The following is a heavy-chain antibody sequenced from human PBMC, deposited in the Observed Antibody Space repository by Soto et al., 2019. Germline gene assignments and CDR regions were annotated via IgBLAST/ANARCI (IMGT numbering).Heavy chain of an antibody. V-gene: IGHV4-59*01. Sequence: SETLSLTCTVSGGSISSYYWSWIRQPPGKGLEWIGYIYYSGSTNYNPSLKSRVTISVDTSKNQFSLKLSSVTAADTAVYYCARGYYYGSGSYPDYWGQGTLVTVSS. CDR3: ARGYYYGSGSYPDY. D-gene: IGHD3-10*01. CDR1: GGSISSYY. J-gene: IGHJ4*02. CDR2: IYYSGST.